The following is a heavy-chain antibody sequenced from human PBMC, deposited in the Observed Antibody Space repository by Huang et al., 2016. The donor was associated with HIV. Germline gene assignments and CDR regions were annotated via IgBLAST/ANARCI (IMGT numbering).Heavy chain of an antibody. J-gene: IGHJ6*03. V-gene: IGHV1-18*01. CDR1: GYTFSSFG. CDR2: ISGYNGNT. CDR3: ARGGGIQLWLLGYYYMDV. D-gene: IGHD5-18*01. Sequence: QVQLVQSGAEVKKPGASVKVSCKASGYTFSSFGISGVRQAPGQGLEWGGWISGYNGNTKFAQKFQGRLNMTTDTSTSTAYMELRSLRSDDTAVYYCARGGGIQLWLLGYYYMDVWGNGTTVTVSS.